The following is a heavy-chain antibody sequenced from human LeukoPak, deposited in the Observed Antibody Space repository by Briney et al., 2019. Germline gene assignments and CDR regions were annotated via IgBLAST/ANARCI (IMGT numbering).Heavy chain of an antibody. D-gene: IGHD3-10*01. Sequence: PGGSLRLSCAASGFTFSSYSMSWVRQAPGKGLEWVSAISVSGDGTYYADSVKGRFTISRDNSKNTLYLQMNSLRAEDTAVYYCAKVLYLNYYGSGAFDYWGQGTLVTVSS. CDR1: GFTFSSYS. V-gene: IGHV3-23*01. CDR2: ISVSGDGT. J-gene: IGHJ4*02. CDR3: AKVLYLNYYGSGAFDY.